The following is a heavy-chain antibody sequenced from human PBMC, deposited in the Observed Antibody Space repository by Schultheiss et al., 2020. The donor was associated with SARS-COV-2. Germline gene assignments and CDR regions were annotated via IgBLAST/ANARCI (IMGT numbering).Heavy chain of an antibody. J-gene: IGHJ6*04. CDR1: GFTFSSYA. V-gene: IGHV3-23*01. CDR3: AKGSGGRYCSSTSCYAV. Sequence: GESLKISCAASGFTFSSYAMSWVRQAPGKGLEWVSAISGSGGSTYYADSVKGRFTISRDNSKNTLYLQMNSLRAEDTAVYYCAKGSGGRYCSSTSCYAVWGKGTTVTVSS. D-gene: IGHD2-2*01. CDR2: ISGSGGST.